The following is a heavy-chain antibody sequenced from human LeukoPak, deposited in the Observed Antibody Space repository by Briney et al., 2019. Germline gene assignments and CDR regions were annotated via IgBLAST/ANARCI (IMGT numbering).Heavy chain of an antibody. V-gene: IGHV5-51*01. J-gene: IGHJ4*02. CDR2: IYPGDSDT. CDR1: GYSFTSYW. CDR3: GRTRVKMETREFHD. D-gene: IGHD5-24*01. Sequence: GESLKISCKGSGYSFTSYWIGWVRQMPGKGLEWVRIIYPGDSDTRYSPSFQGQVTISADKSISTAYLQWSSLKASDTAMYYCGRTRVKMETREFHDWGQGTLVTVSS.